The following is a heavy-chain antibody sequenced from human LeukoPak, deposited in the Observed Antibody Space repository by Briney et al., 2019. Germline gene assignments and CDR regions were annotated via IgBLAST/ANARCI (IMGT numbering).Heavy chain of an antibody. V-gene: IGHV3-23*01. D-gene: IGHD5-18*01. CDR1: GFTFSSYA. CDR2: ISGSGGST. Sequence: GGSLRLSCAASGFTFSSYAMSWVRQAPGKGLEWVSAISGSGGSTYYADSVKGRFTISRDNSKNTLYLQMNSLRSEDTAVYYCARELIKGGGIQQWPSSLLSGSFDYWGQGTLVTVSS. J-gene: IGHJ4*02. CDR3: ARELIKGGGIQQWPSSLLSGSFDY.